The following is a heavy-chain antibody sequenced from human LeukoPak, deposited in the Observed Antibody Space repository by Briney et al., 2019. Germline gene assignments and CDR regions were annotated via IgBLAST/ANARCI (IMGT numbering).Heavy chain of an antibody. CDR2: IGSRAYGGAT. CDR1: EFTFSDYV. CDR3: ARGDYYGSGSYYNIGAFDI. D-gene: IGHD3-10*01. J-gene: IGHJ3*02. Sequence: GGSLRLSCATSEFTFSDYVLNWVRQAPGKGLEWVGFIGSRAYGGATEYAASVKGRFTISRDDSKSIAYLQMNSLKTEDTAVYYCARGDYYGSGSYYNIGAFDIWGQGTMVTVSS. V-gene: IGHV3-49*04.